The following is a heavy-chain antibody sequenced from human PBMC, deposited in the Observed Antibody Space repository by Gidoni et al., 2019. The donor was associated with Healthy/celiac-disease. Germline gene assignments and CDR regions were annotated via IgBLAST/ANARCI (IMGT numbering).Heavy chain of an antibody. CDR1: GSTSSSYG. V-gene: IGHV3-21*01. Sequence: EVQLVESGGGLVKPGGSLRPSGEASGSTSSSYGMNWVRQAPGKGLEWVSSISSSSSYISYADSVKGRFTIARDNAKNSLYLQMNSLRAEDTAVYYCARDLGFGGDFDYWGQGTLVTVSS. D-gene: IGHD3-10*01. J-gene: IGHJ4*02. CDR2: ISSSSSYI. CDR3: ARDLGFGGDFDY.